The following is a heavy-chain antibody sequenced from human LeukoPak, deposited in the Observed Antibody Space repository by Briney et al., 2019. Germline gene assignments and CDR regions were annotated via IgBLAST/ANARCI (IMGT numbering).Heavy chain of an antibody. V-gene: IGHV6-1*01. CDR1: GDSFSSDSAA. D-gene: IGHD6-19*01. Sequence: SQTLSLTCGISGDSFSSDSAAWNWIRQSPSRGLEWLGRTYYRSKWYHDYSVSVKSRITINPDTSKNQSSLQLNSVTPEDTAVYYCARAVAGTEGWFNSWGQGTLVTVSS. J-gene: IGHJ5*01. CDR2: TYYRSKWYH. CDR3: ARAVAGTEGWFNS.